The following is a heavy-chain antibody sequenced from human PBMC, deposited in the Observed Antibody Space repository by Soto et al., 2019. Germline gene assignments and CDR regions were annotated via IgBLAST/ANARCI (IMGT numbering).Heavy chain of an antibody. CDR2: ISGSGGFT. V-gene: IGHV3-23*01. CDR3: TKDITILDRGRVHDY. Sequence: PGGSLRLSCAASGFTFSSYAMSWVRQAPGKGLEWVSAISGSGGFTNYADSVKGRFTISRDNSMNTLYLQMNSLRAEDTAVYYCTKDITILDRGRVHDYWVEGTLVTVSS. D-gene: IGHD3-3*01. CDR1: GFTFSSYA. J-gene: IGHJ4*02.